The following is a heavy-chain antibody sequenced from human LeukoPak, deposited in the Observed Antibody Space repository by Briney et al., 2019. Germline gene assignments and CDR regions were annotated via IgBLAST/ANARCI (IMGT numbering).Heavy chain of an antibody. CDR2: IYPGDSDT. CDR3: ARQSSGWYTAFDI. CDR1: GYSFTNYW. Sequence: GESLKISCKGSGYSFTNYWIGWVRQMPGKGLEWMGIIYPGDSDTRYSPSFQGQVTISADKSISTAYLQWSSLKASDTAMYYCARQSSGWYTAFDIWGQGTMVTVSS. D-gene: IGHD6-19*01. V-gene: IGHV5-51*01. J-gene: IGHJ3*02.